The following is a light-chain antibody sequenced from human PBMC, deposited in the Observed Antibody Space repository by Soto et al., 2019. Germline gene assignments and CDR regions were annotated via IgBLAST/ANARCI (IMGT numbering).Light chain of an antibody. CDR1: QGISTW. J-gene: IGKJ1*01. V-gene: IGKV1D-16*01. Sequence: DIQMTQFPSSLSASVGDRVNITCRASQGISTWLAWYQQKPERAPKSLIYAASRLQSGVPPRFSGSGSETDFTLTISSLQPEDFATYSCQQYNRYPRTFGQGTKVEIK. CDR3: QQYNRYPRT. CDR2: AAS.